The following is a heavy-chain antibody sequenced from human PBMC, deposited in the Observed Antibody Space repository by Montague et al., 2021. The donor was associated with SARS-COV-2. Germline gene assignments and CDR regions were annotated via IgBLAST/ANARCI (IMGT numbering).Heavy chain of an antibody. V-gene: IGHV4-39*01. D-gene: IGHD6-19*01. CDR2: IYHTGTT. CDR3: ARHYNSGWYKWLDP. CDR1: GGSIRSSNYS. Sequence: SETLSLTCTVSGGSIRSSNYSWGWIRQPPGQGLESIGIIYHTGTTDYNPSLKSRATISMDTSKNQFSLKLNSVTAADTAIYFCARHYNSGWYKWLDPWGQGTLVTVSS. J-gene: IGHJ5*02.